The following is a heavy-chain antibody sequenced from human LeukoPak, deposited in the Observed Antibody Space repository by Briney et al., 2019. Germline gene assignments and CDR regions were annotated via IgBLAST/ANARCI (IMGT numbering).Heavy chain of an antibody. J-gene: IGHJ6*03. D-gene: IGHD3-9*01. CDR3: AKCILTGYYKGYMDV. Sequence: GGSLRLSCAASGFIFSSYGMNWVRQAPGKGLEWVSYISSSSSTIYYADSVKGRFTISRDNSRNSLYLQMNSLRAEDTAVYYCAKCILTGYYKGYMDVWGKGTTVTISS. CDR2: ISSSSSTI. CDR1: GFIFSSYG. V-gene: IGHV3-48*01.